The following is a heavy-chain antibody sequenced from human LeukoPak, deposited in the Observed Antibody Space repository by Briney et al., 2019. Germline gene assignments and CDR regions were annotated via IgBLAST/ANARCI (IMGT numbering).Heavy chain of an antibody. CDR3: AKEPYSSVYYFYYMDV. CDR2: TRYDGSDV. J-gene: IGHJ6*03. CDR1: GFTFSTCG. D-gene: IGHD6-25*01. V-gene: IGHV3-30*02. Sequence: GGSLRLSCAASGFTFSTCGMHWVRQAPGKGLEWVAFTRYDGSDVYYGDSVKGRFTISSDSSKKTLYLSVNSLRGEDTAVYYCAKEPYSSVYYFYYMDVWGKGTTVTVSS.